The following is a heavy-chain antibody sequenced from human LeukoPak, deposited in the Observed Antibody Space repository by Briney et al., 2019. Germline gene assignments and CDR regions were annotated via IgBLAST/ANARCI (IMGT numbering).Heavy chain of an antibody. Sequence: GGSLRLSCAASGFTFSSYAMSWVRQAPGKGLEWVSAISSSGGSTYYADSVKGRFTISRDNSKNTLYLQMNSLRAEDTAVYYCAKASYDFWSGYPPRDYYGMDVWGQGTTVTVSS. CDR2: ISSSGGST. CDR3: AKASYDFWSGYPPRDYYGMDV. D-gene: IGHD3-3*01. J-gene: IGHJ6*02. CDR1: GFTFSSYA. V-gene: IGHV3-23*01.